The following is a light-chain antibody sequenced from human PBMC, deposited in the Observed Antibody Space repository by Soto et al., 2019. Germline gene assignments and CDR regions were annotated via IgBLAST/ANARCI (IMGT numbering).Light chain of an antibody. V-gene: IGKV1-39*01. CDR3: QQSYSTPRT. CDR2: AAY. J-gene: IGKJ2*01. CDR1: QRISTY. Sequence: DIQMTQSPSSLSASVGDSVTITCRASQRISTYLNWYQQRPGKAPNLLIYAAYSLQSGVPSRFSGSGSGTDFTLTISSLQPEDFATYYCQQSYSTPRTFGQGTKLEI.